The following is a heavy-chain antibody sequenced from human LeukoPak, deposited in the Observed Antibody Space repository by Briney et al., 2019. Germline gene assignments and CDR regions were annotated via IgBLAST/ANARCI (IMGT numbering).Heavy chain of an antibody. CDR2: MNPNSGNT. J-gene: IGHJ6*02. D-gene: IGHD3-3*01. CDR3: ARVYYDFWSGQSYGMDV. V-gene: IGHV1-8*01. Sequence: ASVKVSCKASGYTFTSYNINWVRQATGQGLEWMGWMNPNSGNTGYAQKFQGRVTMTRNTSISTAYMELSSLRSEDTAVYYCARVYYDFWSGQSYGMDVWGQGTTVTVS. CDR1: GYTFTSYN.